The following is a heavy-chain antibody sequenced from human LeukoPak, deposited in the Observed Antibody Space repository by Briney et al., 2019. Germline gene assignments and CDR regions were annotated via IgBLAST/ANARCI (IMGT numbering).Heavy chain of an antibody. CDR2: IYYSGST. V-gene: IGHV4-59*01. J-gene: IGHJ6*02. CDR1: GGSISSYY. CDR3: ARVPYYYDSSGYYNYYGMDV. Sequence: SETLSLTCTVSGGSISSYYWSWIPQPPGKGLEWIGYIYYSGSTNYNPSLKSRVTISVDTSKNQFSLKLSSVTAADTAVYYCARVPYYYDSSGYYNYYGMDVWGQGTTVTVSS. D-gene: IGHD3-22*01.